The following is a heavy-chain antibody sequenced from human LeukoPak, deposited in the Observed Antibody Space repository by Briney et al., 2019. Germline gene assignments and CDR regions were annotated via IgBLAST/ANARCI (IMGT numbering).Heavy chain of an antibody. CDR1: GFTFSSYV. D-gene: IGHD1-26*01. Sequence: PGGSLRLSCAASGFTFSSYVMHWVRQAPGKGLEWVSAISGNGNAYYADSVKGRFTISRDNSKNTLYLQMNSLRAEDTAVYYCAKRGAEVGTTVAPGDYWGQGTLLTVSS. CDR3: AKRGAEVGTTVAPGDY. V-gene: IGHV3-23*01. CDR2: ISGNGNA. J-gene: IGHJ4*02.